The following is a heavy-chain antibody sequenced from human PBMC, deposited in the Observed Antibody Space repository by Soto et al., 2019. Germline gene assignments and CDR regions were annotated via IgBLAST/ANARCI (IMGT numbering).Heavy chain of an antibody. V-gene: IGHV1-2*04. D-gene: IGHD6-13*01. J-gene: IGHJ6*02. Sequence: ASVKVSCKASGYTFTGYYMHWVRQAPGQGLEWMGWINPNSGGTNYAQKFQGWVTMTRDTSVSTAYMELSRLRSDDTAVYYCARGSAAAGDYYYYYGMDVWGQGTTVTVSS. CDR3: ARGSAAAGDYYYYYGMDV. CDR1: GYTFTGYY. CDR2: INPNSGGT.